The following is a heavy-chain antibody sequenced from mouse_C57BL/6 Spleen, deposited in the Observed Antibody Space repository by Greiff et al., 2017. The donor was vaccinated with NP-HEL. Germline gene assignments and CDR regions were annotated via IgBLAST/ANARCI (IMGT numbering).Heavy chain of an antibody. V-gene: IGHV14-1*01. D-gene: IGHD1-1*01. CDR1: GFNIKDYY. CDR2: IDPEDGDT. CDR3: TTKDGSSYKYAY. J-gene: IGHJ3*01. Sequence: VQLQQSGAELVRPGASVKLSCTASGFNIKDYYMHWVKQRPEQGLEWIGRIDPEDGDTEYAPKFQGKATMTADTSSNTAYLQLSSLTSEDTDVYDCTTKDGSSYKYAYWGQGTLVTVSA.